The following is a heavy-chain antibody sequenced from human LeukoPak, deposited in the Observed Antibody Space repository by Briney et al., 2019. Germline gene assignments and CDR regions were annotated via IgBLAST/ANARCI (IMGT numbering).Heavy chain of an antibody. D-gene: IGHD2-15*01. CDR3: ARLKVVNDYYYYYGMDA. CDR2: IYYSGST. J-gene: IGHJ6*02. CDR1: GGSISSSSYY. V-gene: IGHV4-39*01. Sequence: SETLSLTCTVSGGSISSSSYYWGWIRQPPGKGLEWIGSIYYSGSTYYNPSLKSRVTISVGTSKNQFSLKLSSVTAADTAVYYCARLKVVNDYYYYYGMDAWGQGTTVTVSS.